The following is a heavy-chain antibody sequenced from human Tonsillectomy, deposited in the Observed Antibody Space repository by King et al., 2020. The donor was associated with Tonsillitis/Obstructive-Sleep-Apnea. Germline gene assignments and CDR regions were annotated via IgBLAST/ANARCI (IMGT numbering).Heavy chain of an antibody. D-gene: IGHD3-10*01. CDR2: VYFSGST. J-gene: IGHJ3*02. CDR3: ARDMVLEAGGDAFDI. CDR1: GGSISSYY. V-gene: IGHV4-59*01. Sequence: VQLQESGPGLVKPSETLSLTCTVSGGSISSYYWSWIRQPPGKGLEWIGYVYFSGSTNHNPSLTSRVTISVDTSKNQFSLKLSSVTAADTAVYYCARDMVLEAGGDAFDIWGQGTMVTVSS.